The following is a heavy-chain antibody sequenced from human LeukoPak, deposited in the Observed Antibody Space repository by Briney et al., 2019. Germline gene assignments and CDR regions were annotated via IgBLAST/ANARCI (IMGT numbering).Heavy chain of an antibody. J-gene: IGHJ4*02. Sequence: SETLSLTCSVSGDSMSGYYWSWVRQAPGKGLEWIGYNNDNGNTNYNPSLKSRVTMSVDMSMTQFSLKLTSVTAADTAIYYCARAHAERYGFAYWGQGTLVTVSS. CDR1: GDSMSGYY. D-gene: IGHD5-18*01. V-gene: IGHV4-59*12. CDR2: NNDNGNT. CDR3: ARAHAERYGFAY.